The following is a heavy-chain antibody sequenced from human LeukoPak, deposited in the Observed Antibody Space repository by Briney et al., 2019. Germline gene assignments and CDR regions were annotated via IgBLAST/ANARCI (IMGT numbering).Heavy chain of an antibody. CDR1: GFTFSSYA. CDR3: AKNNYETDY. V-gene: IGHV3-23*01. Sequence: PGGSLRLSCAASGFTFSSYAMSWVRQAPGKGLEWVSAIGGSGGSSYSADSVKGRFTISRDNPKNTLYLQMSSLRAEDTAVYYCAKNNYETDYWGQGTLVTVSS. J-gene: IGHJ4*02. D-gene: IGHD3-22*01. CDR2: IGGSGGSS.